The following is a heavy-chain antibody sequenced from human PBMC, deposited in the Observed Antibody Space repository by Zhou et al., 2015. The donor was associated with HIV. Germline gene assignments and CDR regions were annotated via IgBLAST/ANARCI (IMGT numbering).Heavy chain of an antibody. CDR1: GYTFTSYY. CDR2: INPSGGST. CDR3: ARGGIIVGPMGYGMDV. J-gene: IGHJ6*02. Sequence: QVQLVQSGAEVKKPGASVKVSCKASGYTFTSYYMHWVRQAPGQGLEWMGIINPSGGSTSYAQKFQGRVTMTRDTSTSTVYMELSSLRSEDTAVYYCARGGIIVGPMGYGMDVWGQGTTVTGLL. D-gene: IGHD1-26*01. V-gene: IGHV1-46*01.